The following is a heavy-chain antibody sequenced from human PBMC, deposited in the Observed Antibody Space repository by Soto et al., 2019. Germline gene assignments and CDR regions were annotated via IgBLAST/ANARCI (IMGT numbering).Heavy chain of an antibody. J-gene: IGHJ4*02. V-gene: IGHV4-59*08. CDR2: TAYSGNT. CDR1: SDSISSYY. CDR3: ARAVGDPLYYLDY. Sequence: QVQLQESGPGLVRPSETLSLTCTVSSDSISSYYWIWIRQSPGKGLEGIGYTAYSGNTNYNPSLKSRVTISGDTSKNQFSLRLSSVTAADTAVYYCARAVGDPLYYLDYWGQGTLVTVSS. D-gene: IGHD6-19*01.